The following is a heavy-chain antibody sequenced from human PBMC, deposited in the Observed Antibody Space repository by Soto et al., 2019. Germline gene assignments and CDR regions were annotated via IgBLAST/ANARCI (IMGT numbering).Heavy chain of an antibody. Sequence: QVQLVESGGGVVQPGRSLRLSCAASGFTFSDYGMHWVRQAPGKGLEWVAVIWFDGSVKYYADSVKGRFTISRDNSKSTLYLQIYSLRAEDTAVYYCARASGSLDYWCQGTLVTVSS. CDR3: ARASGSLDY. CDR2: IWFDGSVK. J-gene: IGHJ4*02. CDR1: GFTFSDYG. V-gene: IGHV3-33*01.